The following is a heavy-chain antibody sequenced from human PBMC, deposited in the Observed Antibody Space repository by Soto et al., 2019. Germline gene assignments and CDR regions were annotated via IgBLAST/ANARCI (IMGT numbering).Heavy chain of an antibody. CDR1: GFTFSSYA. D-gene: IGHD6-19*01. CDR2: ISGSGGST. CDR3: AKVLGQWLSPNWFDP. V-gene: IGHV3-23*01. Sequence: GGSLRLSCAASGFTFSSYAMSWVRQAPGKGLEWVSAISGSGGSTYYADSVKGRFTISRDNSKNTLYLQMNSLRAEDTAVYYCAKVLGQWLSPNWFDPWGQGTLVTVSS. J-gene: IGHJ5*02.